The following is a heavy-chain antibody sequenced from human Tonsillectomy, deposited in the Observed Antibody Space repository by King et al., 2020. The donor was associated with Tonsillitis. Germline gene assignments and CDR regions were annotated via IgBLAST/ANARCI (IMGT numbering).Heavy chain of an antibody. CDR3: ARDGTAYYYMDV. D-gene: IGHD2-8*02. CDR1: GFTFSSYG. Sequence: VQLVESGGGVVQPGRSLRLSCAASGFTFSSYGMHWVRQAPGKGLEWVAVIWYDGSYKYYGDSVKGRFTIPRDNSKNTLYLQMNSLRAEDTAVYYCARDGTAYYYMDVWGKGTTVTVSS. CDR2: IWYDGSYK. V-gene: IGHV3-33*08. J-gene: IGHJ6*03.